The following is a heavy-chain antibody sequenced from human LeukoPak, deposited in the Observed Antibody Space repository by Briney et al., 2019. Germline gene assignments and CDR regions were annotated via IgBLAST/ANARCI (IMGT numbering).Heavy chain of an antibody. V-gene: IGHV3-74*01. J-gene: IGHJ4*02. CDR2: VNTDGSST. CDR1: GFTFTSCW. Sequence: GGSLRLSCATSGFTFTSCWMPWVRQAPGKGLVWVSRVNTDGSSTAYADSAKGRFTISRDNSKNTLYLQMNSLRAEDTAVYYCAKDPVRDIVLMVYALWGQGTLVTVSS. D-gene: IGHD2-8*01. CDR3: AKDPVRDIVLMVYAL.